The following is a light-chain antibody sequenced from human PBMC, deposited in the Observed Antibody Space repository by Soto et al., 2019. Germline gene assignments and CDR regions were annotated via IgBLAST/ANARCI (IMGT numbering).Light chain of an antibody. CDR3: QQYGRAIK. J-gene: IGKJ1*01. Sequence: EIVLTQSPVTLSCSPGERATLSCRASQSVSSSYLAWYQQKPGQAPRLLIYGAYRRATGITDRFSGSGSGTDLHLTISRLENEDFAVYYCQQYGRAIKFGQGTRMEIK. CDR2: GAY. V-gene: IGKV3-20*01. CDR1: QSVSSSY.